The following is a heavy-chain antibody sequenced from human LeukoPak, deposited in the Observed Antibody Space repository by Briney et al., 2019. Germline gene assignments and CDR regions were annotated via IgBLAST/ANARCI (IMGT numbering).Heavy chain of an antibody. CDR1: GYTFTSYY. CDR2: INPSGDST. J-gene: IGHJ4*02. CDR3: ARAQSPAFDY. Sequence: GASVKVSCKASGYTFTSYYMHWVRQAPGQGLEWVGIINPSGDSTSYAQKFQGRVTMTRDTSTSTVYMELSSLRSEDTAVYYCARAQSPAFDYWGQGTLVTVSS. V-gene: IGHV1-46*01.